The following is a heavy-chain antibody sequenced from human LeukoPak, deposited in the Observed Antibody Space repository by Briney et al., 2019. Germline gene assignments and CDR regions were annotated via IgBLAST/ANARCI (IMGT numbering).Heavy chain of an antibody. CDR2: ISPSGDST. CDR3: AKIPKGGYFDY. D-gene: IGHD2-2*01. CDR1: GFTFNNYA. V-gene: IGHV3-23*01. Sequence: PGGSLRLSCAASGFTFNNYAMNWVRQAPGKGLEWVSHISPSGDSTYYADSVKGRFTISRDSSKNTLSPQMNSLRAEDTAVYYCAKIPKGGYFDYWGQGTLVTVSS. J-gene: IGHJ4*02.